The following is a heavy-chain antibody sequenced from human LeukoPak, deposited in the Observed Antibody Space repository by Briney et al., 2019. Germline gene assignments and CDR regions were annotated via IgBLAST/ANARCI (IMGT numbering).Heavy chain of an antibody. J-gene: IGHJ4*02. V-gene: IGHV3-23*01. CDR1: GFTFSSYA. CDR2: ISGSGITT. Sequence: QAGGSLRLSCAASGFTFSSYAMHWVRQAPGKGLEWVSAISGSGITTFYADSLKGRFTSSRDNSKNTLYLQMNSLGVEETAVYYCATHRGGTMTTFGYWGQGTLVTVSS. CDR3: ATHRGGTMTTFGY. D-gene: IGHD4-17*01.